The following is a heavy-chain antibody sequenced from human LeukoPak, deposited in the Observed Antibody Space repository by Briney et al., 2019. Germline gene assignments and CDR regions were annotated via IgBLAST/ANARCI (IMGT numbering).Heavy chain of an antibody. V-gene: IGHV3-33*01. D-gene: IGHD3-22*01. Sequence: SGGSLRLSCTASGFRFSSYGIHWVRQTPGKGLEWVALVSYDGSNKDYADSVKGRFTISRDNSKNTVYLQINSLRAEDTAVYYCGIRDRSDYYVFWGQGTLVTVSS. J-gene: IGHJ4*02. CDR2: VSYDGSNK. CDR3: GIRDRSDYYVF. CDR1: GFRFSSYG.